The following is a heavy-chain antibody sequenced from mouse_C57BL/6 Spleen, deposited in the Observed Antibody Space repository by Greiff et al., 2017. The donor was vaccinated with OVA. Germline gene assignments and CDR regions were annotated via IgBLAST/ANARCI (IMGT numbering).Heavy chain of an antibody. Sequence: EVKLVESEGGLVQPGSSMKLSCTASGFTFSDYYMAWVRQVPEKGLEWVANINYDGSSTYYLDSLKSRFIISRDNAKNILYLQMSSLKSEDTATYYCARGDGYGGSWFAYWGQGTLVTVSA. CDR1: GFTFSDYY. V-gene: IGHV5-16*01. CDR2: INYDGSST. D-gene: IGHD2-2*01. J-gene: IGHJ3*01. CDR3: ARGDGYGGSWFAY.